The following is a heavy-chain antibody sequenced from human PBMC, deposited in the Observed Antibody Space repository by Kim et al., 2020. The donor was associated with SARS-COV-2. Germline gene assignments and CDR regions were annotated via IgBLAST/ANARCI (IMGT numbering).Heavy chain of an antibody. CDR2: IYYSGST. CDR1: GFSLILFFSY. CDR3: ARYSQSITIFGVVISWFDP. J-gene: IGHJ5*02. D-gene: IGHD3-3*01. V-gene: IGHV4-31*03. Sequence: SATLSLTCTVSGFSLILFFSYWTLIRQHPGKGLEWIGYIYYSGSTYYNPSLKSRVTISVDTSKNQFSLKLSSVTAADTAVYYCARYSQSITIFGVVISWFDPWGQGTLVTVSS.